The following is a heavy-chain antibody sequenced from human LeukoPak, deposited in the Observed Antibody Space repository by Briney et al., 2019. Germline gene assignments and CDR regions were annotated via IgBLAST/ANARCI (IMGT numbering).Heavy chain of an antibody. CDR2: ISGSGGNT. D-gene: IGHD3-10*01. V-gene: IGHV3-23*01. CDR3: AKAPITYESGKGGDY. J-gene: IGHJ4*02. CDR1: GFTFSSYA. Sequence: GGSLRLSCAASGFTFSSYAMSWVRQAPGKGLEWVSAISGSGGNTYYADSVKGRFTISRDNSKNTLYLQMNSLRAEDTAVYYCAKAPITYESGKGGDYWGQGTLVTVSS.